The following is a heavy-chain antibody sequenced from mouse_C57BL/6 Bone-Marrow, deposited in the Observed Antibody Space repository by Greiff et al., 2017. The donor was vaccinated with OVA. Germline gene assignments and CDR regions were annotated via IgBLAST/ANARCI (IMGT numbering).Heavy chain of an antibody. J-gene: IGHJ1*03. V-gene: IGHV14-1*01. CDR2: IDPEDGDT. Sequence: VQLQQSGAELVRPGASVKLSCTASGFNINDYYMHWVKQRPEQGLEWIGRIDPEDGDTEYAPKFQGKATMTADTSSNTAYLQLSSLTSEGTAVYYCTTHYYGGSSYDPPWYFDVWGTGTTVTVSS. CDR1: GFNINDYY. D-gene: IGHD1-1*01. CDR3: TTHYYGGSSYDPPWYFDV.